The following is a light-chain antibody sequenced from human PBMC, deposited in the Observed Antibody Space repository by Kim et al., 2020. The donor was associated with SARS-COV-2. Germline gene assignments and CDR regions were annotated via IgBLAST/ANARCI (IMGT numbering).Light chain of an antibody. Sequence: QSLTIACTGTSRGVGGYNFVSWHQQHPGNDPKLSIFDANKRPSGVPHRCSGSKSGNTASLTVYGLQAEDEAAYYCSSYAGTYNLCVFGPGTKVTGL. CDR2: DAN. V-gene: IGLV2-8*01. CDR3: SSYAGTYNLCV. CDR1: SRGVGGYNF. J-gene: IGLJ1*01.